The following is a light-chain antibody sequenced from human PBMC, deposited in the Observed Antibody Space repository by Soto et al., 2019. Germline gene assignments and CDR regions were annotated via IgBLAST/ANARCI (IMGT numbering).Light chain of an antibody. J-gene: IGLJ1*01. CDR1: SSDVGSYNL. V-gene: IGLV2-14*02. Sequence: QSVLTQPASVSGSPGQSITISCTGTSSDVGSYNLVSWYQQHPGKAPKLMIYEATKRPSGVSNRFSGSKSGNTASLTISGLQAEDEADYFCTSPTPGSLYVFGTGTKLTVL. CDR3: TSPTPGSLYV. CDR2: EAT.